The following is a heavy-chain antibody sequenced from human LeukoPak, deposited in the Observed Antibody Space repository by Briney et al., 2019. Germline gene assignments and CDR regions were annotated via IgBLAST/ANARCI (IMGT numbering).Heavy chain of an antibody. Sequence: PGGSLRLSCAASGFTFSGYWMHWVRQAPGKGLVWVSRVDSDGSSTTYAGSVKGRFTISRDNAKSTLYLQMNSLRAEDTAVYYCARGITIFGVVNDAFDIWGQGTMVTVSS. CDR2: VDSDGSST. D-gene: IGHD3-3*01. CDR1: GFTFSGYW. V-gene: IGHV3-74*01. J-gene: IGHJ3*02. CDR3: ARGITIFGVVNDAFDI.